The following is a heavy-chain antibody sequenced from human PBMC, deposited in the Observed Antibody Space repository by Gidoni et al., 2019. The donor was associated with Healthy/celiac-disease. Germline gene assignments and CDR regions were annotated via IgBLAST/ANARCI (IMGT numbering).Heavy chain of an antibody. CDR1: GYTFTGYY. D-gene: IGHD5-12*01. CDR3: AREDVDIVATKGLRFPGEDAFDI. V-gene: IGHV1-2*02. Sequence: QVQLVQSGAEVKKPGASVKVSCKASGYTFTGYYMHWVRQAPGQGLEWMGWLNPTSGGTNYAQKFQGRVTMTRDTSIRTAYMELSRLRSDDTAVYYCAREDVDIVATKGLRFPGEDAFDIWGQGTMVTVSS. CDR2: LNPTSGGT. J-gene: IGHJ3*02.